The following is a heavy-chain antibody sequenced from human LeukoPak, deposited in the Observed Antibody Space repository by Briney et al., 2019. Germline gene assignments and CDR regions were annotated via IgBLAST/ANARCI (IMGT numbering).Heavy chain of an antibody. CDR2: IIPIFGTA. V-gene: IGHV1-69*05. J-gene: IGHJ4*02. D-gene: IGHD1-7*01. CDR1: GGTFSSYA. Sequence: SVKVSCKASGGTFSSYAISWVRQAPGQGLEWMGGIIPIFGTANYAQKFQGRVTITTDESTSTAYMELSSLRSEDTAVYYCARARNHGITGTTTTPLYGGQGTLVTVSS. CDR3: ARARNHGITGTTTTPLY.